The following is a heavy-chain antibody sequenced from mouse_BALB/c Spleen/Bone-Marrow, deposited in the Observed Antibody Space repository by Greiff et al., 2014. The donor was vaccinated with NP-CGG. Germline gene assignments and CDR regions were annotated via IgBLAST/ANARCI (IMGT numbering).Heavy chain of an antibody. CDR2: IDPANGNT. J-gene: IGHJ4*01. Sequence: SGAELVKPGASVKLSCTASGFNIKDTYMHWVKQRPEQGLEWIGRIDPANGNTKYDPKSQGKATITADTSSNTAYLQLSSLTSEDTAVYYCAIYYGNYYAMDYWGQGTSVTVSS. D-gene: IGHD2-1*01. CDR1: GFNIKDTY. V-gene: IGHV14-3*02. CDR3: AIYYGNYYAMDY.